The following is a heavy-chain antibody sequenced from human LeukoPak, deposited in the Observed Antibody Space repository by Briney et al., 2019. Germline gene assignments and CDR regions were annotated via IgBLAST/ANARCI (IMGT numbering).Heavy chain of an antibody. CDR3: ARDLGVVPAARGYYYYYGMDV. V-gene: IGHV1-8*01. CDR1: GYTFTSYD. J-gene: IGHJ6*02. CDR2: MNPNSGNT. Sequence: ASVKVSCKASGYTFTSYDINWVRQATGQGLEWMGWMNPNSGNTGYAQKFQGRVTMTRNTSISTAYMELSSLRSEDTAVYYCARDLGVVPAARGYYYYYGMDVWGQGTRSPSP. D-gene: IGHD2-2*01.